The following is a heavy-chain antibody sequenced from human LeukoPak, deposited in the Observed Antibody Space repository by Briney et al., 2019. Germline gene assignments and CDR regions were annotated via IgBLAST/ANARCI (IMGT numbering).Heavy chain of an antibody. Sequence: QPGGSLRLSCAASGFTFSSYGMHWVRQAPGKGLEWVAVISYDGSNKYYADSVKGRFTISRDNSKNTLYLQMNSLRAEDTAVYYCAREADGYNILYYYYGMDVWGQGTTVTVSS. V-gene: IGHV3-30*03. CDR1: GFTFSSYG. J-gene: IGHJ6*02. CDR2: ISYDGSNK. D-gene: IGHD5-24*01. CDR3: AREADGYNILYYYYGMDV.